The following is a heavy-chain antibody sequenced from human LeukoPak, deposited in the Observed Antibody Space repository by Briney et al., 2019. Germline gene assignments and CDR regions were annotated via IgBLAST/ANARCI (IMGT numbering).Heavy chain of an antibody. CDR3: ARVSGSPYDY. D-gene: IGHD1-26*01. CDR2: IIPMFGTT. CDR1: GYTFTTLD. J-gene: IGHJ4*02. Sequence: SVKVSCKASGYTFTTLDINWVRQAPGQGLEWMGGIIPMFGTTNYAQKFQGRVTITTDESTSTAYMELSSLRSEDTAVYYCARVSGSPYDYWGQGTLVTVSS. V-gene: IGHV1-69*05.